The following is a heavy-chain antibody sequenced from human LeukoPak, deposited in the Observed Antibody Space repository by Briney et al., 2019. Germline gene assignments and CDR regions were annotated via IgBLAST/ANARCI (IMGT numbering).Heavy chain of an antibody. CDR3: ARDPPHWGPGNFDY. J-gene: IGHJ4*02. Sequence: GASVKVSCKASGYTFTGYYMHWVRQAPGQGLEWMGWINPNSGGTNYAQKFQGRVTMTRDTSISTAYMELRRLRSDDTAVYYCARDPPHWGPGNFDYWGQGTLVTVSS. CDR1: GYTFTGYY. CDR2: INPNSGGT. V-gene: IGHV1-2*02. D-gene: IGHD7-27*01.